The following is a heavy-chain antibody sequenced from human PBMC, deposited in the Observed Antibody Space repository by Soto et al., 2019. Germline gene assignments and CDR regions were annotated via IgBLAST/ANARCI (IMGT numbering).Heavy chain of an antibody. CDR2: IYSGGST. D-gene: IGHD3-22*01. CDR1: GFTVSSNY. Sequence: EVQLVESGGGLIQPGGSLRLSCAASGFTVSSNYMSWVRQAPGKGLEWVSVIYSGGSTYYADSVKGRFTISRDNSKDTLFLQMNSLRAEDTAVYYCAKDYYYDSSGYYYGASFDYWGQGTLVTVSS. V-gene: IGHV3-53*01. CDR3: AKDYYYDSSGYYYGASFDY. J-gene: IGHJ4*02.